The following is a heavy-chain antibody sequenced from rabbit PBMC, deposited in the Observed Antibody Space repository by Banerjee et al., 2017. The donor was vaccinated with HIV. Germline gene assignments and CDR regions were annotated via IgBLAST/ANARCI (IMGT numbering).Heavy chain of an antibody. CDR3: ARDLAGVIGWNFDL. CDR2: IYTGSGST. J-gene: IGHJ4*01. V-gene: IGHV1S45*01. CDR1: GFSFSSSYW. D-gene: IGHD4-1*01. Sequence: EESGGDLVKPEGSLTLTCTASGFSFSSSYWICWVRQAPGKGLEWIGCIYTGSGSTWYASWAKGRFTISLDNAQTTVTLQMTSLTAADTATYFCARDLAGVIGWNFDLWGPGTLVTVS.